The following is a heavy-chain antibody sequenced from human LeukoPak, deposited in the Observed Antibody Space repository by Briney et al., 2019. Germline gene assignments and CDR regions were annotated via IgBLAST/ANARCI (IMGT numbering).Heavy chain of an antibody. J-gene: IGHJ4*02. CDR3: ARYYYDSSGYYDFDY. CDR2: ISAYNGNT. CDR1: GYTFTSYG. Sequence: GASVKLSCKASGYTFTSYGISWVRQAPGQGLEWMGWISAYNGNTNYAQKLQGRVTMTTDTSTSTAYMELKSLRSDDTAVYYCARYYYDSSGYYDFDYWGQGTLVTVSS. V-gene: IGHV1-18*01. D-gene: IGHD3-22*01.